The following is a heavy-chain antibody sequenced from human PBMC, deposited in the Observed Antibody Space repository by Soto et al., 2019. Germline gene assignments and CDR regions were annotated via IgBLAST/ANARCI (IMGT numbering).Heavy chain of an antibody. CDR2: ISSNGGST. D-gene: IGHD1-26*01. J-gene: IGHJ3*02. CDR3: VKVYRIVGATGRVDDAFDI. CDR1: GFTFSSYA. Sequence: GGSLRLSCSASGFTFSSYAMHWVRQAPGKGLEYVSAISSNGGSTYYADSVKGRFTISRDNSKNTLYLQMSSLRAEDTAVYYCVKVYRIVGATGRVDDAFDIWGQGTMVTVSS. V-gene: IGHV3-64D*08.